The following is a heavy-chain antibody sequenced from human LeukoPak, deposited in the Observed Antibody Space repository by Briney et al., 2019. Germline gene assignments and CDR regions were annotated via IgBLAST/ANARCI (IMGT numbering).Heavy chain of an antibody. CDR2: INHSGST. D-gene: IGHD2-8*01. Sequence: SETLSLTCTVSGGSISSYYWSWIRQPPGKGLEWIGEINHSGSTNYNPSLKSRVTISVDTSKNQFSLKLSSVTAADTAVHYCARGWSRDAFDIWGQGTMVTVSS. CDR3: ARGWSRDAFDI. J-gene: IGHJ3*02. V-gene: IGHV4-34*01. CDR1: GGSISSYY.